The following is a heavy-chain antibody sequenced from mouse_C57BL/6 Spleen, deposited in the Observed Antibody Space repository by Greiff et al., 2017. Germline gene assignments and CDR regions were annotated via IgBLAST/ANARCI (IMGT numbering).Heavy chain of an antibody. CDR3: ARDGYYAMEY. Sequence: EVMLVESEGGLVQPGSSMKLSCTASGFTFSDYYMAWVRQVPEKGLEWVANINYDGSSTYYLDSLKSRFIISRDNAKNILYLQMSSLKSEDTATYYCARDGYYAMEYWGQGTSVTVSS. V-gene: IGHV5-16*01. CDR2: INYDGSST. CDR1: GFTFSDYY. J-gene: IGHJ4*01.